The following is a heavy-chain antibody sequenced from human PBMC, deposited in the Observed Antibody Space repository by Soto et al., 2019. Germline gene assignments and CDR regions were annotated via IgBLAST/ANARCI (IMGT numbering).Heavy chain of an antibody. CDR1: GFTFSSYD. CDR3: ARAFSSSSWYAGGDPLLYYYYYGMDV. Sequence: GGSLRLSCAASGFTFSSYDMHWVRQATGKGLEWVSAIGTAGDTYYPGSVKGRFTISRENAKNSLYLQMNSLRAEDTAVYYCARAFSSSSWYAGGDPLLYYYYYGMDVWGQGTTVTVSS. V-gene: IGHV3-13*01. CDR2: IGTAGDT. D-gene: IGHD6-13*01. J-gene: IGHJ6*02.